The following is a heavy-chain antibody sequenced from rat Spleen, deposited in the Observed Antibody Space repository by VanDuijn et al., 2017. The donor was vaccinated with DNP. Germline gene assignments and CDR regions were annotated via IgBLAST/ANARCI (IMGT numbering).Heavy chain of an antibody. J-gene: IGHJ2*01. Sequence: EVQLVESGGGPVQPGRSLKVSCVASGFIFSDYWMTWIRQAPGKGLEWVASITKTGDSTYYSDSVKGRFSSSRDNAKSTLYLQMDSLRSEDTATYYCAREPIAAILFDYWGQGVMVTVSS. CDR2: ITKTGDST. V-gene: IGHV5-31*01. CDR3: AREPIAAILFDY. CDR1: GFIFSDYW. D-gene: IGHD1-2*01.